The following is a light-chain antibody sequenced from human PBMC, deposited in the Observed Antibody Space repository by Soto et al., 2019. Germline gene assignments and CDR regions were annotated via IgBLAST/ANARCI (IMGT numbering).Light chain of an antibody. CDR2: EDN. J-gene: IGLJ3*02. CDR3: QSSDTTNWV. Sequence: NFMLTQPHSVSESPGKTVTISCSRSSGSIASNYVQWFQQRPGSSPTTVIYEDNLRPSGVPDRFSGSIDSSSNSASLTISGLNTEDEADYYCQSSDTTNWVFGGGTQLTVL. CDR1: SGSIASNY. V-gene: IGLV6-57*01.